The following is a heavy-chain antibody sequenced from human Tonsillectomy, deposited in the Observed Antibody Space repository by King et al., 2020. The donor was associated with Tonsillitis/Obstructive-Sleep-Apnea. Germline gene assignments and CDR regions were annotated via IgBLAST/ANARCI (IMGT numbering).Heavy chain of an antibody. CDR1: GFTFRHAW. CDR3: TTDPRF. V-gene: IGHV3-15*05. Sequence: QLVQSGGDLVKSGGSLRLSFAASGFTFRHAWMSWAGQAPGRGREWLARIKNKGDGGTTDYAAPVKGRFTISRDDSKSTLYLQMNSLKTEDTAVYYCTTDPRFWGQGTLVTVSS. CDR2: IKNKGDGGTT. J-gene: IGHJ4*02.